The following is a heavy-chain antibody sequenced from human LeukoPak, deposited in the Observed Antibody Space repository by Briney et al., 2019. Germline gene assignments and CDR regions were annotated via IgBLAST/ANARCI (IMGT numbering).Heavy chain of an antibody. CDR3: ASRTSSGYDYDAFDL. V-gene: IGHV1-8*01. D-gene: IGHD5-12*01. CDR1: GYTFTSFD. J-gene: IGHJ3*01. CDR2: MNPDSGDT. Sequence: ASVKVSCKASGYTFTSFDINWVRQTAGQGLEWMGWMNPDSGDTGYAPKFQGRVIMTRNTSIRTAYMELSSLTSEDTAVYYCASRTSSGYDYDAFDLWGQGTVVTVSS.